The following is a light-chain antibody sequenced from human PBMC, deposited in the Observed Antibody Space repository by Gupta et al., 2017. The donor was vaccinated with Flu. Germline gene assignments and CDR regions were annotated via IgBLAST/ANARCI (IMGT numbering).Light chain of an antibody. Sequence: QSVMTPPPSASGTPGQRHTISCSGGSYNIGSNPVNWYQQLPGTAPKLPIYKNRQRPSGVPDRFSGSQSDTSASLTISGLQSEDEATYYCAAWDDNLYGYVFGSGTKVTVL. CDR2: KNR. V-gene: IGLV1-44*01. CDR1: SYNIGSNP. J-gene: IGLJ1*01. CDR3: AAWDDNLYGYV.